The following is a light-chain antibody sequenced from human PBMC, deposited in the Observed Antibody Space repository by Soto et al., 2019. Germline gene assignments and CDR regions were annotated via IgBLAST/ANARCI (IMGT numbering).Light chain of an antibody. CDR3: GSWDSSLSAYV. V-gene: IGLV1-51*01. CDR2: DVN. CDR1: SSNIGGNS. J-gene: IGLJ1*01. Sequence: SVLTQPPSVSAAPGQKVTISCSGSSSNIGGNSVSWYQQLPGTAPKLLIYDVNKRPSGIPDRFSGSKSGTSATLGITGFQTGDEADYYCGSWDSSLSAYVFGTGTKVTVL.